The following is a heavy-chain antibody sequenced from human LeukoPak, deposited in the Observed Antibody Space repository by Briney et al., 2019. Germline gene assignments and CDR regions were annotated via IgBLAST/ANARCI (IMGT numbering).Heavy chain of an antibody. D-gene: IGHD3-10*02. CDR3: ARCSGGYLYYMDV. V-gene: IGHV4-59*01. CDR2: IYYSGST. CDR1: GGSISSYY. J-gene: IGHJ6*03. Sequence: PSETLSLTCTVSGGSISSYYWSWIRQPPGKGLEWIWSIYYSGSTNYNPSLQSRVTISVDTSKNQFSLKLSSVTAADTAVYYCARCSGGYLYYMDVWGKGTTVTVSS.